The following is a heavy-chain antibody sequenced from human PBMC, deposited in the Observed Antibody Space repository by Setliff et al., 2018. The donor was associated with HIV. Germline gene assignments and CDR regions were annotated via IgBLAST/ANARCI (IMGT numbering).Heavy chain of an antibody. CDR1: GDTFTTYN. D-gene: IGHD3-22*01. Sequence: ASVKVSCKAPGDTFTTYNIHWVRQAPGQGLEWVGIIDPGGRTTTYAQRFQGKVTLTSDTSTSTVYMELSSVASEDTAVYYCARAYSSSSPFCYGMDVWGQGTTVTVSS. J-gene: IGHJ6*02. CDR3: ARAYSSSSPFCYGMDV. V-gene: IGHV1-46*01. CDR2: IDPGGRTT.